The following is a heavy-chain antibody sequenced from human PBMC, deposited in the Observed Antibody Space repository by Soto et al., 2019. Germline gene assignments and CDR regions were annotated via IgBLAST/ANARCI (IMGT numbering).Heavy chain of an antibody. J-gene: IGHJ5*01. D-gene: IGHD3-10*01. CDR2: MYYSGRT. Sequence: PSETLSLSCSVSGGSINNTIYSWVWIRQPPGKGLEWIGMMYYSGRTYYSESLKSRVTISVNPSKNQISMQVNYVTAEERAVSYCGRSGSRRQLTDWSDSCGQGSLVTVST. V-gene: IGHV4-39*01. CDR3: GRSGSRRQLTDWSDS. CDR1: GGSINNTIYS.